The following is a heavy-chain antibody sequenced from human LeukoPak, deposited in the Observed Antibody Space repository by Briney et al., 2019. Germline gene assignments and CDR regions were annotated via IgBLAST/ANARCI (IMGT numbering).Heavy chain of an antibody. D-gene: IGHD1-26*01. CDR1: GLTFSSYG. Sequence: GETLRLSCAASGLTFSSYGIHWVRHAPGQGQDRVAVIWYDGSNKYYAASVKGRFTISRDNSKNTLYLQMNSLRAEDTAVYYCARDRGSYWDGGNDYWGQGTLVTVSS. CDR3: ARDRGSYWDGGNDY. J-gene: IGHJ4*02. CDR2: IWYDGSNK. V-gene: IGHV3-33*01.